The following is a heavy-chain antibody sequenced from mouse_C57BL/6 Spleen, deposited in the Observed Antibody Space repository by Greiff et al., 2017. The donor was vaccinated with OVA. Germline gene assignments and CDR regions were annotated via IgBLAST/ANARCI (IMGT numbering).Heavy chain of an antibody. Sequence: EVKLMESGGGLVKPGGSLKLSCAASGFTFSDYGMHWVRQAPEKGLEWVAYISSGSSTSYYADTVKGRFTISRDNAKNTLFLQMTSLRSEDTAMYYCERGADGYYVGFDYWGQGTTLTVSS. CDR2: ISSGSSTS. J-gene: IGHJ2*01. CDR1: GFTFSDYG. V-gene: IGHV5-17*01. CDR3: ERGADGYYVGFDY. D-gene: IGHD2-3*01.